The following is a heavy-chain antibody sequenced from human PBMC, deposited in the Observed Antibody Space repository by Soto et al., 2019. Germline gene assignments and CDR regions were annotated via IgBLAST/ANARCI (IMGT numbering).Heavy chain of an antibody. CDR3: AKEITVAGDLDY. CDR1: GFAFSYYG. V-gene: IGHV3-30*18. J-gene: IGHJ4*01. D-gene: IGHD6-19*01. CDR2: ISSDGMTT. Sequence: QVRLVESGGGVVQPGRSLRLSCVASGFAFSYYGIHWVRQAPGKGLEWVGVISSDGMTTYYADSVKGRFSISRDNSRNTLFLHMDSLRPEDTAVYYCAKEITVAGDLDYWGHGTLVTVSS.